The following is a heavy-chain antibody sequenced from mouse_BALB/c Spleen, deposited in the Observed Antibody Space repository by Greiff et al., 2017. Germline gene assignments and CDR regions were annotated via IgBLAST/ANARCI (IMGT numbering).Heavy chain of an antibody. J-gene: IGHJ1*01. D-gene: IGHD2-4*01. CDR1: GYSFTSYW. Sequence: VQLQQSGTVLARPGASVKMSCKASGYSFTSYWMHWVKQRPGQGLEWIGAIYPGNSDTSYNQKFKGKAKLTAVTSASTAYMELSSLTNEDSAVSDCTRDPYDDGDIDVWGAGTTVTVSS. V-gene: IGHV1-5*01. CDR2: IYPGNSDT. CDR3: TRDPYDDGDIDV.